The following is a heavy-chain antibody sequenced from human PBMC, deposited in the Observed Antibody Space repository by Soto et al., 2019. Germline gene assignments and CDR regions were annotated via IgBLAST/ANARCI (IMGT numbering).Heavy chain of an antibody. CDR1: GFTFSTFW. CDR2: IKGDGSDT. Sequence: EVQLVQSGGGLVQPGGSLRLSCEASGFTFSTFWMHWVRQAPGKGLVWISRIKGDGSDTRYADSAEGRFTVSRDNAKNTLYLQLNSLRAEDTAMYFCVRDGHHCNFDGWGRGTLVTVTS. V-gene: IGHV3-74*01. CDR3: VRDGHHCNFDG. J-gene: IGHJ4*02.